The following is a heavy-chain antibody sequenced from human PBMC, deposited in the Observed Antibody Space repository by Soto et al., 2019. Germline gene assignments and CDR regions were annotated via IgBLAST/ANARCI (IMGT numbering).Heavy chain of an antibody. J-gene: IGHJ4*02. Sequence: QITLTESGPPLVKPTQTLTLTCTFSGFSFSTGAVGVGWIRQPPGKALEFLARIYWDDDKRYRPSLKNKTIITKDTSSTHVVLTVTDLDPEDTATYYCAHVYWAASGTRDYFDHWGQGTLVTVSS. CDR3: AHVYWAASGTRDYFDH. V-gene: IGHV2-5*02. CDR1: GFSFSTGAVG. CDR2: IYWDDDK. D-gene: IGHD6-13*01.